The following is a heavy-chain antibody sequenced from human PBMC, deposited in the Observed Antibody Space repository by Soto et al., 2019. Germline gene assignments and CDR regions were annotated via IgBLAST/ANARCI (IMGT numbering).Heavy chain of an antibody. CDR3: AGASTWHPGAFDI. J-gene: IGHJ3*02. CDR1: GGSISSGGYS. V-gene: IGHV4-31*03. D-gene: IGHD5-12*01. Sequence: QVQLQESGPGLVKPSQTLSLTCTVSGGSISSGGYSWTWIRQHPGKGLEWIGYIYYSGSTYYKPSLKSRVTISVNTSKNQLSLKLSSVTAADTAVYHCAGASTWHPGAFDIWGQGTTVTVSS. CDR2: IYYSGST.